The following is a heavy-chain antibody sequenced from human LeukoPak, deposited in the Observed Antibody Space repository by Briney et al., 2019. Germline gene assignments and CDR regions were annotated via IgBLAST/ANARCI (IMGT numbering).Heavy chain of an antibody. CDR3: ARTPGPVGATQFDH. CDR2: IYSGGST. J-gene: IGHJ4*02. CDR1: GFTVSSNY. V-gene: IGHV3-66*01. Sequence: PGGSLRLSCAASGFTVSSNYMSWVRQAPGKGLEWVSVIYSGGSTYYADSVKGRFTISRDNSKNTLYLQMNSLRAEDTAVYYCARTPGPVGATQFDHWGQGTLVTVSS. D-gene: IGHD1-26*01.